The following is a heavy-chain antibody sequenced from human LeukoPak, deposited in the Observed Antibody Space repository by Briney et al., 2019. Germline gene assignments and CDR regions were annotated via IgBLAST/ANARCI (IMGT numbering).Heavy chain of an antibody. CDR3: ARQYYDFWSGYYSHY. V-gene: IGHV3-48*01. J-gene: IGHJ4*02. CDR1: GFSVSSNY. Sequence: GGSLRLSCAASGFSVSSNYMNWVRQAPGKGLEWVSYISSSSSTIYYADSVKGRFTISRDNAKNSLYLQMNSLRTEDTAVYYCARQYYDFWSGYYSHYWGQGTLVTVSS. D-gene: IGHD3-3*01. CDR2: ISSSSSTI.